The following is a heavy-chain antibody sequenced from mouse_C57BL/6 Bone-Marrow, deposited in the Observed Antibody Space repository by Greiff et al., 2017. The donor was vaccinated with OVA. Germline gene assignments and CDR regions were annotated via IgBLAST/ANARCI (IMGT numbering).Heavy chain of an antibody. J-gene: IGHJ1*03. CDR2: IDPENGDT. D-gene: IGHD1-1*01. V-gene: IGHV14-4*01. CDR3: TTWDITTVVGYVDV. CDR1: GFNIKDDY. Sequence: EVQLQQSGAELVRPGASVKLSCTASGFNIKDDYMHWVKQRPEQGLEWIGWIDPENGDTEYASKFQGKATITADTSSNTAYLQLSSLTSEDTAVYYCTTWDITTVVGYVDVWGTGTTVTGSS.